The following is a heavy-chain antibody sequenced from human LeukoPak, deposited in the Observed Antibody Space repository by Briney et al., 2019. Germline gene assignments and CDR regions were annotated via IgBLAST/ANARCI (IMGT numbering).Heavy chain of an antibody. V-gene: IGHV3-64*01. Sequence: GGSLRLSCAASGFTFSSYVIHWVRQAPGKGLEYVSGINNNGHSTYYANSLKGRFTISRDNSKNTLYLQMGSLRVEDMAVYYCAREATATAGIGYWGQGTLVTVSS. CDR3: AREATATAGIGY. D-gene: IGHD6-13*01. CDR2: INNNGHST. J-gene: IGHJ4*02. CDR1: GFTFSSYV.